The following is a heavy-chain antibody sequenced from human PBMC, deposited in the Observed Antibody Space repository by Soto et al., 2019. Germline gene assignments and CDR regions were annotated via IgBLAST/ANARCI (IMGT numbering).Heavy chain of an antibody. Sequence: GGSLRLSCAASGFTFSSYGMHWVRQAPGKGLEWVAVISYDGSNKYYADSVKGRFTISRDNSKNTLYLQMNSLRAEDTAVYYCASPPHNVDIVASYYMDVWGKGTTVTVSS. D-gene: IGHD5-12*01. CDR2: ISYDGSNK. J-gene: IGHJ6*03. CDR3: ASPPHNVDIVASYYMDV. CDR1: GFTFSSYG. V-gene: IGHV3-30*03.